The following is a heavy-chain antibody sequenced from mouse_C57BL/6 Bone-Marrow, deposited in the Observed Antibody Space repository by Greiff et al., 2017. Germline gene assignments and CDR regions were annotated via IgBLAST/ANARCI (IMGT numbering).Heavy chain of an antibody. D-gene: IGHD6-5*01. CDR1: GYTFTDYY. Sequence: QVTLKESGAELVRPGASVKLSCKASGYTFTDYYINWVKQRPGQGLEWIARIYPGSGNTYYNEKFKGKATLTAEKSSSTAYMQLSSLTSEDSAVYFCLFMDYWGQGTSVTVSS. J-gene: IGHJ4*01. CDR3: LFMDY. CDR2: IYPGSGNT. V-gene: IGHV1-76*01.